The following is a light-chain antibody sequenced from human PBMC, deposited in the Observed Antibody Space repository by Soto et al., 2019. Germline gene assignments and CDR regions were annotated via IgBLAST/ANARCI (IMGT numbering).Light chain of an antibody. CDR1: SSDVSDYNY. Sequence: QSVLTQPASVSGSPGQSITISCTGTSSDVSDYNYVSWYQQHPGKAPKVLIYDVSNRPSGVSNRFSGSKSANTASLTISGLQAEDEADYYCSSYTTSNSLVVFGGGTKVTVL. V-gene: IGLV2-14*01. CDR3: SSYTTSNSLVV. CDR2: DVS. J-gene: IGLJ2*01.